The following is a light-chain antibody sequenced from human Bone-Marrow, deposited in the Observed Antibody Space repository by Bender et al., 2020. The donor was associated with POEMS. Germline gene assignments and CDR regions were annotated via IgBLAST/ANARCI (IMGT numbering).Light chain of an antibody. J-gene: IGLJ2*01. Sequence: SYDLSQPPSVSVSPGRTASITCSGDKLDAKYASWYQHKPGQAPVMVVYDDTVRPSGIPERFSGSNSGNTATLTVSRVEAGDEAAYYCQVCDSDSADHVVFGGGTRLTV. CDR3: QVCDSDSADHVV. V-gene: IGLV3-1*01. CDR2: DDT. CDR1: KLDAKY.